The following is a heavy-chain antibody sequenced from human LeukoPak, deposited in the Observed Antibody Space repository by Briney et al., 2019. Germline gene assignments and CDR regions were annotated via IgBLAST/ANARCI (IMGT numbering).Heavy chain of an antibody. CDR1: GASVSSVSSY. J-gene: IGHJ2*01. D-gene: IGHD6-6*01. CDR2: IYYSGST. Sequence: SETLSLTCTVSGASVSSVSSYWTWIRQPPGKGLEWIGYIYYSGSTHYNPSLKSRVTLSVDRSKNQFSLKLTSVTAADTAVYYCANRGSIADWYFDLWGCGTLVTVSS. V-gene: IGHV4-61*01. CDR3: ANRGSIADWYFDL.